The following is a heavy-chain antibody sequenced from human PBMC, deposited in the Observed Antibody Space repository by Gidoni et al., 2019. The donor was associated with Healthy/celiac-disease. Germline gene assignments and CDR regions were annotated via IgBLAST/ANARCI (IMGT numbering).Heavy chain of an antibody. D-gene: IGHD2-2*01. Sequence: SVKGRFTISRDNAKNTLYLQMNSLRAEDTAVYYCAREDIVVVPAASTYYYYGMDVWGQGTTVTVSS. V-gene: IGHV3-74*01. CDR3: AREDIVVVPAASTYYYYGMDV. J-gene: IGHJ6*02.